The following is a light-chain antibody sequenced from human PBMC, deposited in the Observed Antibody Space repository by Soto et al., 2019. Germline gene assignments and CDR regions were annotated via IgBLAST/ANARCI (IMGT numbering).Light chain of an antibody. J-gene: IGKJ2*01. CDR3: QQCDSSSYT. CDR1: QSIGRW. CDR2: KAS. V-gene: IGKV1-5*03. Sequence: DIQMTQSPSTLSASVGDRVTITCRASQSIGRWLAWYQQKPGKAPKLLIFKASTLESGVTPRFSGSGSGTEFTLTIISLQPDDFSTYYCQQCDSSSYTFGQGTKLDIK.